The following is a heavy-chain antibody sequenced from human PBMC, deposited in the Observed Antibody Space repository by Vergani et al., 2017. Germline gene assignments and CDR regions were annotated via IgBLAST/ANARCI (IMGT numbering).Heavy chain of an antibody. CDR1: GFTFSSYA. Sequence: EVQLLESGGGLVQPGGSLRLSCAASGFTFSSYAMSWVRQAPGKGLEWVSAISGSGGSTYYADSVKGRFTISRDNSKNTLYLQMNSLRAEDTAVYYCAKDPIPLDNTRYYYDSSGYYYWGQGTLVTDSS. D-gene: IGHD3-22*01. CDR3: AKDPIPLDNTRYYYDSSGYYY. CDR2: ISGSGGST. J-gene: IGHJ4*02. V-gene: IGHV3-23*01.